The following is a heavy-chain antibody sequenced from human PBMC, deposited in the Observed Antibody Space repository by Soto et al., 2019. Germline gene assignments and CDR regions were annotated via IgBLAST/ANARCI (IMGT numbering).Heavy chain of an antibody. CDR2: VHPSGST. CDR1: RASLDDHY. D-gene: IGHD5-12*01. V-gene: IGHV4-34*01. CDR3: ARSKPSGYRFGPRNFLCYGLDV. J-gene: IGHJ6*02. Sequence: SETLSLTCAAFRASLDDHYRAWIRQSPDKGLEWIGEVHPSGSTDYHPSLKSRLTSSLHTSKNQSSLKVASVTAADGAVYFFARSKPSGYRFGPRNFLCYGLDVWGPGITVTVYS.